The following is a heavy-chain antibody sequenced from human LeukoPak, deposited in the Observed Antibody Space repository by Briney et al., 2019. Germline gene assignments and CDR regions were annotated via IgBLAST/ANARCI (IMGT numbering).Heavy chain of an antibody. Sequence: ASVKVSCKASGYTSNAFFLHWMRQAPGQGLEWVAMIDPSGGRTRYAQKLQGRVTVTRDTSTSTAYMDLYSLTSGDTALYYCARGPSEHLAPPFDSWGQGTLVTVSS. D-gene: IGHD1-26*01. CDR2: IDPSGGRT. CDR3: ARGPSEHLAPPFDS. J-gene: IGHJ4*02. CDR1: GYTSNAFF. V-gene: IGHV1-46*02.